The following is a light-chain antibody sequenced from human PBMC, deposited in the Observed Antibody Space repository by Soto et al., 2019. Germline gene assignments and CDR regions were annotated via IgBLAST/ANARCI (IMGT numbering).Light chain of an antibody. CDR1: QSVSSSY. Sequence: EIVLTQSPGTLSLSPGERAPLSCRASQSVSSSYLARYQQKPGQAPRLLIYGASSRATGIPDRFSGSGSGTDFTLTISRLEPEDFAVYYCQQYGSSPWTFGQGTKVDIK. V-gene: IGKV3-20*01. CDR3: QQYGSSPWT. CDR2: GAS. J-gene: IGKJ1*01.